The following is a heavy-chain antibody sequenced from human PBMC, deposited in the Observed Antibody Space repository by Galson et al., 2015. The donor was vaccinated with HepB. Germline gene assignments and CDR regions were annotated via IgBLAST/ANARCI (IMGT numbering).Heavy chain of an antibody. J-gene: IGHJ3*02. Sequence: SETLSLTCAVSGGSISSSNWWSWVRQPPGKGLEWIGEIYHSGSTNYNPSLKSRVTISVDKSKNQFSLKLSSVTAADTAVYYCVTSGWSPRGGDAFDIWGQGTMVTVSS. CDR2: IYHSGST. CDR1: GGSISSSNW. D-gene: IGHD2-15*01. V-gene: IGHV4-4*02. CDR3: VTSGWSPRGGDAFDI.